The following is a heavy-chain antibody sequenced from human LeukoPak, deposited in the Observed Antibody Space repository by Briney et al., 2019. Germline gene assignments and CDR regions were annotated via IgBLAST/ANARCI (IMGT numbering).Heavy chain of an antibody. CDR3: APSPHYYDSSGYYYWFDP. CDR1: GGTFSSYA. J-gene: IGHJ5*02. CDR2: IIPIFGTA. Sequence: SVTVSCTASGGTFSSYAISWVRQAPGQGLEWMGGIIPIFGTANYAQKFQGRVTITADESTSTAYMELSSLRSEDTAVYYCAPSPHYYDSSGYYYWFDPWGQGTLVTVSS. V-gene: IGHV1-69*13. D-gene: IGHD3-22*01.